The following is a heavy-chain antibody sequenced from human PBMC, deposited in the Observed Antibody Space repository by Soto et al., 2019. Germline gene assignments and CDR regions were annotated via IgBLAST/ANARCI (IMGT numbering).Heavy chain of an antibody. CDR2: INHSGST. D-gene: IGHD3-10*01. Sequence: PSETLSLTCAVYGGSFSGYYWSWIRQPPGKGLEWIGEINHSGSTNYNPSLKSRVTISVDTSKNQFSLKLSSVTAADTAVYYCVGHFNARGGAHVPHWGQGTPVTVS. V-gene: IGHV4-34*01. CDR3: VGHFNARGGAHVPH. CDR1: GGSFSGYY. J-gene: IGHJ1*01.